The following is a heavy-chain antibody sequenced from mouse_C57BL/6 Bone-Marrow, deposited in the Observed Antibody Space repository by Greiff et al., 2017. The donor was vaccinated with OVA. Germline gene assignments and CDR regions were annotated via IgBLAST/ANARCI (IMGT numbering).Heavy chain of an antibody. D-gene: IGHD2-3*01. CDR2: ISYDGSN. Sequence: DVQLQESGPGLVKPSQSLSLTCSVTGYSITSGYYWHWIRQFPGNKLEWMGYISYDGSNNYNPSLKNRISITRDTSKNQFFLKLNSVTTEDTATYYCARHDGYYDYFDYWGQGTTLTVSS. CDR3: ARHDGYYDYFDY. CDR1: GYSITSGYY. V-gene: IGHV3-6*01. J-gene: IGHJ2*01.